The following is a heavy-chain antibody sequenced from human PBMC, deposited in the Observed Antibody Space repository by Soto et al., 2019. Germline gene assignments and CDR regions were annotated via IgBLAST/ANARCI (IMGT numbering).Heavy chain of an antibody. J-gene: IGHJ5*02. D-gene: IGHD6-6*01. CDR2: IWYDGSNK. CDR1: GFTCSSYC. CDR3: ARDLAQLVRYWFDP. Sequence: GGSLRVSCAAAGFTCSSYCMHWVRQAPGKGLEWVAVIWYDGSNKYYADSVKGRFTISRDNSKNTPYLQMNSLRAEDTAVYYCARDLAQLVRYWFDPWGQGTLVTVSS. V-gene: IGHV3-33*01.